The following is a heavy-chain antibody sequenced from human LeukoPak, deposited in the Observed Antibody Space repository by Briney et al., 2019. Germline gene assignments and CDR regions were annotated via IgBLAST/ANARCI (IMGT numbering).Heavy chain of an antibody. CDR3: ARLCRRGPWSSSWGEWRARWFDP. V-gene: IGHV4-34*01. Sequence: SETLSLTCAVYGGSFSGYYWSWIRQPPGKGLEWIGEINHSGSTNYNPSLKSRVTISVDTSKNQFSLKLSSVTAADTAVYYCARLCRRGPWSSSWGEWRARWFDPWGQGTLVTVSS. CDR2: INHSGST. D-gene: IGHD6-13*01. J-gene: IGHJ5*02. CDR1: GGSFSGYY.